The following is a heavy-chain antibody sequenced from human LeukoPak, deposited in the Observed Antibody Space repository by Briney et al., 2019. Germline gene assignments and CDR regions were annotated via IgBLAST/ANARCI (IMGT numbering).Heavy chain of an antibody. D-gene: IGHD2-8*02. J-gene: IGHJ4*02. V-gene: IGHV3-23*01. CDR1: GFSFSSYV. Sequence: GGSLRLSCAASGFSFSSYVMSWVRQAPGKGLEWVSSISGSGDNTYYAESVKSRFTISRDNSKNTLFLQMNSLRAEDTAVFYCAKRSGYTTGWFFDFWGQGTLVTVSS. CDR2: ISGSGDNT. CDR3: AKRSGYTTGWFFDF.